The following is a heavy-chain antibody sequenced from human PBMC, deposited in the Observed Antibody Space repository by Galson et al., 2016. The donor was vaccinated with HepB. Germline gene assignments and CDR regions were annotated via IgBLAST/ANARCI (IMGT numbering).Heavy chain of an antibody. D-gene: IGHD3-10*01. CDR2: VDSTSSYI. V-gene: IGHV3-21*01. CDR3: ARAEPYYYGSRHFDS. CDR1: GFTFNTYT. J-gene: IGHJ4*02. Sequence: SLRLSCATSGFTFNTYTMHWVRQAPGKGLEWVSSVDSTSSYIYYSDSVKGRFAISRDNAKSSVSLQMNSLRAEDTALYYCARAEPYYYGSRHFDSWGQGTLLTVSS.